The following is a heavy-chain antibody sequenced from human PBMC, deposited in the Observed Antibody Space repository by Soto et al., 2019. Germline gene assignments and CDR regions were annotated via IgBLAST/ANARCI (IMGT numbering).Heavy chain of an antibody. Sequence: QVQLQESGPGLVKPSETLSLTCTVSDGSVSIGTYYWSWIRQPPGKGLEWIGCIHYSGSTNYNPSLTGRVTMSVDTSKNHFSLKLTSVNAADTAVYYCTRGGDAYTNGHWGQGTLVTVSS. CDR2: IHYSGST. CDR1: DGSVSIGTYY. V-gene: IGHV4-61*01. D-gene: IGHD2-21*01. CDR3: TRGGDAYTNGH. J-gene: IGHJ4*02.